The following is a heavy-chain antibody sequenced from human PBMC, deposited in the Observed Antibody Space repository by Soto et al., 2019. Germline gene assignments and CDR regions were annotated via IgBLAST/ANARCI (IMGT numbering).Heavy chain of an antibody. CDR2: IWYDGSNK. D-gene: IGHD6-13*01. CDR3: ARVSGYSSSWYVYYYGMDV. CDR1: GFTFSSYG. Sequence: LRLSCAASGFTFSSYGMHWVRQAPGKGLEWVAVIWYDGSNKYYADSVKGRFTISRDNSKNTLYLQMNSLRAEDTAVYYCARVSGYSSSWYVYYYGMDVWGQGTTVTVSS. V-gene: IGHV3-33*01. J-gene: IGHJ6*02.